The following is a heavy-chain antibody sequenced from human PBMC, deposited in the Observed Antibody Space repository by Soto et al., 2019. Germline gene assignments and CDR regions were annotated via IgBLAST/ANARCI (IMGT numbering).Heavy chain of an antibody. J-gene: IGHJ4*02. Sequence: EVQLVQSGAEVKKPGESLRLSCQGSGYRFINYWISWVRQMPGKGLEWVGRIDPSDSYTVYSPSFQGHVTISIDTAINTAFLEWRSLQASDTAMYYSVRHGNGTPFYFDFWGRGTRVPVSS. CDR1: GYRFINYW. V-gene: IGHV5-10-1*03. CDR2: IDPSDSYT. CDR3: VRHGNGTPFYFDF. D-gene: IGHD1-1*01.